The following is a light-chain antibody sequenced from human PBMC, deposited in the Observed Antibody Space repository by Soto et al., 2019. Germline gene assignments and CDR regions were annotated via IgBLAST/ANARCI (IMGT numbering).Light chain of an antibody. CDR2: NVN. CDR1: SSDVGGRDF. J-gene: IGLJ3*02. V-gene: IGLV2-14*03. Sequence: QSALTEVASVSGSPGQSITISCTGTSSDVGGRDFVSWYQQHPGKAPKLIIYNVNYRPSGVSDRFSGSKSGNTASLTISGLQADDEADYYCSSYTNTATVVFGGGTKLTVL. CDR3: SSYTNTATVV.